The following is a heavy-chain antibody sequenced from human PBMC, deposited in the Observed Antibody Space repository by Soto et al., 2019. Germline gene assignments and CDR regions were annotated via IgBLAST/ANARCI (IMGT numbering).Heavy chain of an antibody. CDR2: ISSSSSNI. V-gene: IGHV3-48*02. D-gene: IGHD5-12*01. J-gene: IGHJ6*02. CDR1: GFTFSSYS. CDR3: ARDKLVRGYSGYDYYYYYGMDV. Sequence: PGGSLRLSCAASGFTFSSYSLNWVRQAPGKGLEWVSYISSSSSNIYYADSVKGRFTISRDNAKNSLYLQMKSLRDEDTAVYYCARDKLVRGYSGYDYYYYYGMDVWGQGTTVTVSS.